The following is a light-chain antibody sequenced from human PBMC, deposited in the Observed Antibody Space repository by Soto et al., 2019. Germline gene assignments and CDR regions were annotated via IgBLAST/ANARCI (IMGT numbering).Light chain of an antibody. Sequence: EIVMTQSPATLSVSPGEDVTLSCRASQSVPSRIAWYQQKPGQAPSLLIYGASIRAAGIPDRFSGSGPGTDFTLTIRRLEPDDFAVYYCQQYGSSPRTFGQGTKVDIK. CDR3: QQYGSSPRT. CDR1: QSVPSR. J-gene: IGKJ1*01. V-gene: IGKV3-20*01. CDR2: GAS.